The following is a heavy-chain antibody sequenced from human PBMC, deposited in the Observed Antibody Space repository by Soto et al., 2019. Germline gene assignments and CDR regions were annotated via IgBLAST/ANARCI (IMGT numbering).Heavy chain of an antibody. CDR1: GFPFAPST. V-gene: IGHV3-23*01. D-gene: IGHD2-21*02. CDR2: IRVSGGST. CDR3: AKRDVPHSTSNAYFYDH. J-gene: IGHJ4*02. Sequence: EVQLLQSGGGLVQPGGSLTLSCGVSGFPFAPSTMSWVRQAPGKGLEWVSTIRVSGGSTYSADSVQGRFTVSSDISDNTLFWRMTSLTADATAVYFCAKRDVPHSTSNAYFYDHWGRGVLVTVSS.